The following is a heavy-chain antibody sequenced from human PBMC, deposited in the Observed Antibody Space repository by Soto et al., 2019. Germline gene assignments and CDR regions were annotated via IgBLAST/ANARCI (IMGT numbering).Heavy chain of an antibody. J-gene: IGHJ4*02. CDR3: ARRWGAYFDY. Sequence: QVQLQESGPGLVKPSETLSLTCTVSGGSISSYYWSWIRQPPGKGLEWIGYIYYSGSTNYNPSLKTRVTISVTPSKTPSSLKPSLKLRSVTAADTAVYSCARRWGAYFDYWGQGTLVTVSS. CDR1: GGSISSYY. D-gene: IGHD3-16*01. CDR2: IYYSGST. V-gene: IGHV4-59*08.